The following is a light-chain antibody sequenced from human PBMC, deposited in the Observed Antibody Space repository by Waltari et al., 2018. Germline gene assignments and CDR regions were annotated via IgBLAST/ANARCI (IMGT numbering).Light chain of an antibody. CDR3: QQYNSYHIFT. CDR1: QNINSW. CDR2: KAS. V-gene: IGKV1-5*03. Sequence: DIQMTQSPSTLSASVGDRVTITCRASQNINSWLAWYQQKPGKAPKLLIYKASSLETGVPSRFSGSESGTEFTLTINSLQPDDFATYCCQQYNSYHIFTFGPGTKVEI. J-gene: IGKJ3*01.